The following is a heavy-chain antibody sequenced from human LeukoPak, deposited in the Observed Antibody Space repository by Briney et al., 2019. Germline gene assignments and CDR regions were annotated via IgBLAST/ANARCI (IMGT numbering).Heavy chain of an antibody. V-gene: IGHV4-59*01. D-gene: IGHD3-3*01. Sequence: KSSETLSLTCTVSGGSISGYYWSWIRQPPGMPLEWIGYMYYSENTNYNPSLKSRLTISVDTSKSQFSLKLRFVTAADTAVYYCARAGYDFWSGYRGPDYFDLWGQGTLVTVSS. CDR2: MYYSENT. CDR3: ARAGYDFWSGYRGPDYFDL. J-gene: IGHJ4*02. CDR1: GGSISGYY.